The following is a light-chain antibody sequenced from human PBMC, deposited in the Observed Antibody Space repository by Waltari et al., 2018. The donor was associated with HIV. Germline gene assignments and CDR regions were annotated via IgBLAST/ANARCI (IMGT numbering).Light chain of an antibody. V-gene: IGKV3-15*01. CDR2: GAS. J-gene: IGKJ5*01. CDR3: QQYNNWPPA. Sequence: EIVMTQSPATLSVSPGERATLSCRASQSVSSNLAWYQQKPGQAPRLLISGASTRATGIPARFSGSGSGTVFTLTISSLQSEDFAVYYCQQYNNWPPAFGQGTRLEI. CDR1: QSVSSN.